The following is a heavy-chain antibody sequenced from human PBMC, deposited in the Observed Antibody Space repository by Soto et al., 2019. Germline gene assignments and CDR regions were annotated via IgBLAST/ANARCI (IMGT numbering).Heavy chain of an antibody. V-gene: IGHV3-23*01. Sequence: PGGSLRLSCAASGFTFSSYAMSWVRQAPGKGLKWVSAISGSGGSTYYADSVKGRFTISRDNSKNTLYLQMNSLRAEDTAVYYCAGGQMSITGTTHFCDYWGQGTLVTVSS. CDR3: AGGQMSITGTTHFCDY. CDR2: ISGSGGST. CDR1: GFTFSSYA. D-gene: IGHD1-7*01. J-gene: IGHJ4*02.